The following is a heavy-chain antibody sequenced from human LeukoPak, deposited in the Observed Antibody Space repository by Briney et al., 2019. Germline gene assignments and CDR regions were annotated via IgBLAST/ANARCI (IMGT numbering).Heavy chain of an antibody. Sequence: ASVKVSCKASGYIFTSNYIHWVRQAPGQGLEWMGMIYPRDGSTSYAQRFQDRVTVTRDTSTSTVHMELSGLRSEDTAVYYCAREDWFHFDYWGQGTLVTVSS. CDR1: GYIFTSNY. J-gene: IGHJ4*02. CDR2: IYPRDGST. CDR3: AREDWFHFDY. V-gene: IGHV1-46*01. D-gene: IGHD3-10*01.